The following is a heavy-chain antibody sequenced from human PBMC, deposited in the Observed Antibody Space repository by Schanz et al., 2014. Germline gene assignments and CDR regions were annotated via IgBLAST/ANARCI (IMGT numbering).Heavy chain of an antibody. D-gene: IGHD3-10*01. J-gene: IGHJ5*02. CDR1: GDSISSTSYY. Sequence: QLQMQESGPGLVKPSETLSLTCSVSGDSISSTSYYWGWIRQPPGKGLEWIGSIYYSGSTYYNPSLKSRVTISVNPSKTQFSLKLNFVTAADTAVYYCANSMVRGVRMSDNWFGPWGQGTLVSVSS. CDR3: ANSMVRGVRMSDNWFGP. CDR2: IYYSGST. V-gene: IGHV4-39*01.